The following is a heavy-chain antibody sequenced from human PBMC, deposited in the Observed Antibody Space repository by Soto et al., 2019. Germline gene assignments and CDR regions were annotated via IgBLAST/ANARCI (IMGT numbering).Heavy chain of an antibody. Sequence: EVQLVESGGGLVQPGGSLRLSCAASGFTFSEHYMDWVRQAPGKGLEWVGRTRNKANSYTTEYAACVKGRFTISRDDSKNSLYLQMKSLTTEDTAVYYCARGEDIVGRMGFDYWGQGTLVTVSS. V-gene: IGHV3-72*01. CDR3: ARGEDIVGRMGFDY. D-gene: IGHD2-15*01. CDR2: TRNKANSYTT. J-gene: IGHJ4*02. CDR1: GFTFSEHY.